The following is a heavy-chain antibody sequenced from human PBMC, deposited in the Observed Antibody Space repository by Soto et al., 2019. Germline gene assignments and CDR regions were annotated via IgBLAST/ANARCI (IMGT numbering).Heavy chain of an antibody. D-gene: IGHD3-3*01. Sequence: SETLSLTCTVSGGSISSSSYYWGWIRQPPGKGLEWIGSIYYSGSTYYNPSLKSRVTISVDTSKNQFSLKLSSVTAADTAVYYCARLRRITIFGVVTSAWFDPWGQGTLVTVSS. J-gene: IGHJ5*02. CDR3: ARLRRITIFGVVTSAWFDP. V-gene: IGHV4-39*01. CDR2: IYYSGST. CDR1: GGSISSSSYY.